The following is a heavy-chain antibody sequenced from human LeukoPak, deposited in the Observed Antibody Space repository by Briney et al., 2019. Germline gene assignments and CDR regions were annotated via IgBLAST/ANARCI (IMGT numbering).Heavy chain of an antibody. V-gene: IGHV3-7*01. Sequence: TGGSLRLSCAAAGFSFSIYWMRWARQTPGKGLEWVANIKGDGSEINYVDSVKGRFTISRDNAKNSLSLQMNSLTADDTGVYYCAREGLPYSGDHWGQGTLVTVSS. CDR2: IKGDGSEI. D-gene: IGHD4-11*01. CDR1: GFSFSIYW. CDR3: AREGLPYSGDH. J-gene: IGHJ4*02.